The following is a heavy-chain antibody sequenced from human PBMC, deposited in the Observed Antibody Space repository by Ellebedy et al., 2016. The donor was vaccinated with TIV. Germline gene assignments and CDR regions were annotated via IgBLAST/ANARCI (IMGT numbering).Heavy chain of an antibody. CDR1: GFTFSSFA. V-gene: IGHV3-23*01. Sequence: GGSLRLSCAASGFTFSSFAMSWVRQAPGKGLEWVSAISGSGGSTYYADSVKGRFTISRDNSKNTLYLQMNSLRAEDTAVYYCARDGDGYKPFDYWGQGTLVTVSS. CDR3: ARDGDGYKPFDY. CDR2: ISGSGGST. J-gene: IGHJ4*02. D-gene: IGHD5-24*01.